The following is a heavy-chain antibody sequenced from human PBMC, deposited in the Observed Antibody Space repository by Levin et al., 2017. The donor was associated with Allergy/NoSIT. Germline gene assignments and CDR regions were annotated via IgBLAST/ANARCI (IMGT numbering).Heavy chain of an antibody. CDR3: AKDRRVLASFDY. V-gene: IGHV3-23*01. CDR1: GFTFSSYG. D-gene: IGHD3-10*01. J-gene: IGHJ4*02. Sequence: GGSLRLSCAASGFTFSSYGKSWVRHAPGKGLEWVSGISSGGTTYSADSVKGRFTISRDNSKSTLYLQMNSLRAEDTAVYYCAKDRRVLASFDYWGQGTLVTVSS. CDR2: ISSGGTT.